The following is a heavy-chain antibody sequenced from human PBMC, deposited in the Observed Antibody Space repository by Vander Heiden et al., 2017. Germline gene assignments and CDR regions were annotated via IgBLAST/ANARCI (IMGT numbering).Heavy chain of an antibody. CDR1: GYSFTTYW. J-gene: IGHJ4*02. D-gene: IGHD2-15*01. Sequence: EVQLLQSVAEVKKPGESLKISCKGSGYSFTTYWIGWVRQMPGKGLEWMGIINPGDSDTRYSPSLQGQVTFSVDKSTNTAYLQWSSLKASDTAMYYCARQGGGGGLLDFWGQGTLVAGSS. CDR2: INPGDSDT. V-gene: IGHV5-51*01. CDR3: ARQGGGGGLLDF.